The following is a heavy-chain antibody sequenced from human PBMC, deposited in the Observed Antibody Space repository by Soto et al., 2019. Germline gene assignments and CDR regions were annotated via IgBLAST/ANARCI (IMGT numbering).Heavy chain of an antibody. CDR2: ISSSSSYI. CDR1: GFTFSSYS. CDR3: ASGVEMATIYGMEV. Sequence: GGSLRLSCAASGFTFSSYSMNWVRQAPGKGLEWVSSISSSSSYIYYADSVKGRFTISRDNGKNSLYLQMNSLRAEDTAVYYCASGVEMATIYGMEVWGQGTAVTVSS. D-gene: IGHD5-12*01. J-gene: IGHJ6*02. V-gene: IGHV3-21*01.